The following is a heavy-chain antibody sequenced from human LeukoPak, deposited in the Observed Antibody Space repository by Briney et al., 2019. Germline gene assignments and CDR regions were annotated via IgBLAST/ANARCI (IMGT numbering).Heavy chain of an antibody. CDR3: AKDLYYYGSGSYGNMDV. J-gene: IGHJ6*03. Sequence: GGSLRLSCAASGFTFSTYSMNWVRQAPGKGLEWVSSISTSDNYIYYADSVKGRFTISRDNSKNTLYLQMNSLRAEDTAVYYCAKDLYYYGSGSYGNMDVWGKGTTVTISS. V-gene: IGHV3-21*01. CDR1: GFTFSTYS. D-gene: IGHD3-10*01. CDR2: ISTSDNYI.